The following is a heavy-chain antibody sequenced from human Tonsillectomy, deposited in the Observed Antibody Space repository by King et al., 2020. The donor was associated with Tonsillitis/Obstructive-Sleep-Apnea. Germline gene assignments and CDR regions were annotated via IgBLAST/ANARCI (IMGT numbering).Heavy chain of an antibody. D-gene: IGHD1-20*01. CDR2: IYSGGST. CDR3: ARDLTGTPGY. J-gene: IGHJ4*02. CDR1: GLTFSNNY. V-gene: IGHV3-53*04. Sequence: VKLVESGGGLVQPGGSLRLSCAASGLTFSNNYMTWVRQAPGKGLEWVSVIYSGGSTSYADSVKGRFTISRHNSKNTLYLQMNSLRTEDTAVYYCARDLTGTPGYWGQGTLVTVSS.